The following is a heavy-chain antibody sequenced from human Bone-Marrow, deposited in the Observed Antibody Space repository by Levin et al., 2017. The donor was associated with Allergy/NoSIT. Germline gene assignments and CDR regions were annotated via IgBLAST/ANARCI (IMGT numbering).Heavy chain of an antibody. Sequence: GESLKISCAASGFTFSSYSMNWVRQAPGKGLEWVSSISSSSSYIYYADSVKGRFTISRDNAKNSLYLQMNSLRAEDTAVYYCASSGWYEDWFDPWGQGTLVTVSS. CDR3: ASSGWYEDWFDP. V-gene: IGHV3-21*01. D-gene: IGHD6-19*01. CDR2: ISSSSSYI. CDR1: GFTFSSYS. J-gene: IGHJ5*02.